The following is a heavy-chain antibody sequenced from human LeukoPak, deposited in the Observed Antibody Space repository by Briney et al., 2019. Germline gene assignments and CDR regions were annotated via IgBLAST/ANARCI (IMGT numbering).Heavy chain of an antibody. V-gene: IGHV3-21*01. CDR2: ISSSSSYV. CDR3: AIDNYVWGSYRYDYFDY. D-gene: IGHD3-16*02. Sequence: GGSLRLSCAASGFTFSPYSMNWVRQAPGKGLEWVSSISSSSSYVYYADSVKGRFTISRDNAKNSLYLQMNSLRAEDTAVYYCAIDNYVWGSYRYDYFDYWGQGTLVTVSS. CDR1: GFTFSPYS. J-gene: IGHJ4*02.